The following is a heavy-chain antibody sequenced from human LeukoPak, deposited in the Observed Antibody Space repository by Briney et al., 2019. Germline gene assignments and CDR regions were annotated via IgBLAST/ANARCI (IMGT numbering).Heavy chain of an antibody. D-gene: IGHD5-12*01. CDR3: AEGIRGYSGYDYDY. Sequence: PGGSLRLSCAASGFTFSSYAMSWVRQAPGKGLEWVSAISGSGGSTYYADSVKGRFTISRDNSKNTLYLQMNSLRAEDTAVYYCAEGIRGYSGYDYDYWGQGTLVTVSS. CDR2: ISGSGGST. J-gene: IGHJ4*02. CDR1: GFTFSSYA. V-gene: IGHV3-23*01.